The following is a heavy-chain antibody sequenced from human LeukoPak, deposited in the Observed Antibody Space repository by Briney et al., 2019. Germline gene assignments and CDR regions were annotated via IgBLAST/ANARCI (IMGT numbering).Heavy chain of an antibody. Sequence: ASVTVSCQASGYTFTGYYMHWVRQAPGHGLEWMGWINPNSGGTNYAQKFQGRVTLTRDTSISTAYMELSRLKSDDTAVYYCARGPNPEYGMDVWGQGTTVTVSS. V-gene: IGHV1-2*02. D-gene: IGHD2-8*01. CDR1: GYTFTGYY. CDR3: ARGPNPEYGMDV. CDR2: INPNSGGT. J-gene: IGHJ6*02.